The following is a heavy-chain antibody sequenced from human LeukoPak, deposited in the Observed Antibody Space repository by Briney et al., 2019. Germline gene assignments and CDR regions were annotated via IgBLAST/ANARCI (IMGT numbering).Heavy chain of an antibody. D-gene: IGHD6-19*01. J-gene: IGHJ4*02. CDR3: ARSVAVAGTDY. CDR2: IKPDGRDK. Sequence: GGSLRLSCAASGFTFSEYWMTWVRQAPGKGLEWVANIKPDGRDKYYVDSVEGRFTISRDNAKNSLYLQMNSLRAEDTAVYYCARSVAVAGTDYWGQGTLVTVSS. V-gene: IGHV3-7*01. CDR1: GFTFSEYW.